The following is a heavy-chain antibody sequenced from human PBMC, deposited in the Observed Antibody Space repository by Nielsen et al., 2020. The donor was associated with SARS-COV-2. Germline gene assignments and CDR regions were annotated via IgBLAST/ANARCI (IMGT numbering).Heavy chain of an antibody. D-gene: IGHD1-26*01. CDR1: GDSVSSNSAA. Sequence: QTLSLTCAISGDSVSSNSAAWNWIRQSPSRGLEWLGRTYYRSKWYNDYAVSVKSRITINPDTSKNQFSLQLNSVTPEDTAVYYCARAGAQRLGSWFDPWGQGTLVTVSS. CDR3: ARAGAQRLGSWFDP. V-gene: IGHV6-1*01. CDR2: TYYRSKWYN. J-gene: IGHJ5*02.